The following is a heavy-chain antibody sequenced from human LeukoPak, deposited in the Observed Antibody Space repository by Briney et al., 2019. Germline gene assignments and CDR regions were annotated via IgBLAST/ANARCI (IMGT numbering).Heavy chain of an antibody. Sequence: GGSLRLSCAASGFTFSSYAMSWVRQAPGKGLEWVSAISGSGGSTYYADSVKGRFTISRDNSKNTLYLQMNSLRAEDTAVYYCAKDSLQLWFNYYYGMDVWGQGTTVTVSS. CDR3: AKDSLQLWFNYYYGMDV. J-gene: IGHJ6*02. D-gene: IGHD5-18*01. V-gene: IGHV3-23*01. CDR2: ISGSGGST. CDR1: GFTFSSYA.